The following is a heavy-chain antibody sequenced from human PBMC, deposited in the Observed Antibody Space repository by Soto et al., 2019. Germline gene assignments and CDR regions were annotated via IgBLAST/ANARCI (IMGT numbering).Heavy chain of an antibody. CDR2: ISKSDYT. CDR1: GFASNNYG. Sequence: GGSLRLSCTVSGFASNNYGINWVRQAPGPGLEWVSSISKSDYTYYSDSVKGRFTIARDNAKNSVALQMNTLRVEDTAVYYCAREDSIIIPAVSDFWGQGTLVTVSS. V-gene: IGHV3-21*01. CDR3: AREDSIIIPAVSDF. D-gene: IGHD2-2*01. J-gene: IGHJ4*02.